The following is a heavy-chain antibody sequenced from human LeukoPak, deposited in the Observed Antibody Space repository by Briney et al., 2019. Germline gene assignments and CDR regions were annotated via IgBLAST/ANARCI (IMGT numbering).Heavy chain of an antibody. CDR2: IYYTGST. J-gene: IGHJ4*02. Sequence: WETLSLTCTVSGGSISSYYWSWIRQPPGKGLEWIGYIYYTGSTNYNPSLKSRVTISVDTSKNQFSLILTSVTAADTAVYYCARQTGAGLFILPGGQGTLVTVSS. CDR1: GGSISSYY. CDR3: ARQTGAGLFILP. D-gene: IGHD3-3*01. V-gene: IGHV4-59*08.